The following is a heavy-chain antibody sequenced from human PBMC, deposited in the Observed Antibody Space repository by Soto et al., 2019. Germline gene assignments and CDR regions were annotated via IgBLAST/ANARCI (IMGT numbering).Heavy chain of an antibody. V-gene: IGHV4-59*08. CDR1: GGSISSYY. CDR2: IYYSGST. J-gene: IGHJ6*03. Sequence: SETLSLTCTVSGGSISSYYWSWIRQPPGKGLEWIGYIYYSGSTNYNPSLKSRVTISVDTSKNQFSLKLSSVTAADTAVYYCARHRYVVDPNYYYYYYMDVWGKGTTVTVSS. CDR3: ARHRYVVDPNYYYYYYMDV. D-gene: IGHD2-2*01.